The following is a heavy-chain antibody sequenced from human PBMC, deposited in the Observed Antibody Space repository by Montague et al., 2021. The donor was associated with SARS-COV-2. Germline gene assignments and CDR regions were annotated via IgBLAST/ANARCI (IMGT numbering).Heavy chain of an antibody. Sequence: SLRLSCAASGFTFSSYSMNWARQAPGKGLEWVSSISSSSSYIYYADSVKGRFTISRDNAKNSLYLQMNSLRAEDTAVYYCARGGYYYDSSAPPDYWGQGTLVTVSS. J-gene: IGHJ4*02. CDR2: ISSSSSYI. CDR1: GFTFSSYS. V-gene: IGHV3-21*01. D-gene: IGHD3-22*01. CDR3: ARGGYYYDSSAPPDY.